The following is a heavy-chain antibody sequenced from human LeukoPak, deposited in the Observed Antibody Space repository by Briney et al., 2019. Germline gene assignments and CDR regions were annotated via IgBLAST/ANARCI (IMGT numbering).Heavy chain of an antibody. J-gene: IGHJ5*02. CDR1: GYKFSNYW. V-gene: IGHV5-51*01. CDR2: IYAGDSDT. CDR3: ARQLVAATRGRWFDP. D-gene: IGHD2-15*01. Sequence: GESLQISCQGSGYKFSNYWIGWVRQLPGKGLEWMGIIYAGDSDTRYIPSFQDQVIISADKSIRTAYLQWSSLKASDTAMYYCARQLVAATRGRWFDPWGQGTLVTVSS.